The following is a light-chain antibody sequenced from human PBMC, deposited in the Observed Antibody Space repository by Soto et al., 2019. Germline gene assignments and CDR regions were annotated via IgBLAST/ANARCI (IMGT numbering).Light chain of an antibody. CDR1: QGINIW. CDR2: KAS. Sequence: DKQLKRAPSGLCVYVGDRGSITCRASQGINIWLAWYQQKPGRAPKLLIHKASSLESGVPSRFSGSGSGTEITLTIDSLQPDDYATYYCQPYNVYSTFGQGTKVDIK. V-gene: IGKV1-5*03. CDR3: QPYNVYST. J-gene: IGKJ1*01.